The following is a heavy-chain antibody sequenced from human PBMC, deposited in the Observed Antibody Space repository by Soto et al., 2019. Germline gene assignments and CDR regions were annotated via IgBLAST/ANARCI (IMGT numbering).Heavy chain of an antibody. Sequence: ASLKVSCNACAYTVISYAIHKVRQAPGQRLEWMGWIHAGNGNTKYSQNFQDRVTITRDTSASSVYMELSSLRSEDTAVYYCARAVVPAAKNWFEPWG. CDR3: ARAVVPAAKNWFEP. CDR1: AYTVISYA. J-gene: IGHJ5*02. D-gene: IGHD2-2*01. V-gene: IGHV1-3*01. CDR2: IHAGNGNT.